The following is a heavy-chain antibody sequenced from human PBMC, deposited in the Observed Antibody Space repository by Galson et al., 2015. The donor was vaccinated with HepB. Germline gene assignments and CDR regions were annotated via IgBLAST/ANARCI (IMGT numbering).Heavy chain of an antibody. Sequence: SLRLSCAASGFTFSSYSMNWVRQAPGKGLEWVSSISSSSSYIYYADSVKGRFTISRDNAKNSLYLQMNSLRAEDTAVYYCARDSNRCLEWLDPIYYYYGMDVWGQGTTVTVSS. CDR1: GFTFSSYS. D-gene: IGHD3-3*01. CDR3: ARDSNRCLEWLDPIYYYYGMDV. V-gene: IGHV3-21*04. CDR2: ISSSSSYI. J-gene: IGHJ6*02.